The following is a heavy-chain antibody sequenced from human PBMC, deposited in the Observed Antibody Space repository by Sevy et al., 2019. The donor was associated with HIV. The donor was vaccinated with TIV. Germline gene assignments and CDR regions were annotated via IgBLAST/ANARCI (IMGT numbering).Heavy chain of an antibody. Sequence: GESLKISCKGSGYSFTSYWIGWVRQMPGKGLEWMGIIYPGDSDVRYSPSFQGQVTISADKSISTAYLQWSSLKASDTAMYYCARHPTTIAAAGPTKYYYYGMDVWGQGTTVTVSS. V-gene: IGHV5-51*01. CDR1: GYSFTSYW. D-gene: IGHD6-13*01. J-gene: IGHJ6*02. CDR3: ARHPTTIAAAGPTKYYYYGMDV. CDR2: IYPGDSDV.